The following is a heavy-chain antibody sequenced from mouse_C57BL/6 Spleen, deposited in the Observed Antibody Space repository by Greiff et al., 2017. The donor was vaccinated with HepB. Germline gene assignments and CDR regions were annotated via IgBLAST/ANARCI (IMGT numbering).Heavy chain of an antibody. CDR1: GFTFSDYG. V-gene: IGHV5-17*01. D-gene: IGHD2-2*01. Sequence: EVMLVESGGGLVKPGGSLKLSCAASGFTFSDYGMHWVRQAPEKGLEWVAYISSGSSTIYYADTVKGRFTISRDNAKNTLFLQMTSLRSEDTAMYYCARGTDYGYDWYFDYWGQGTTLTVSS. CDR2: ISSGSSTI. J-gene: IGHJ2*01. CDR3: ARGTDYGYDWYFDY.